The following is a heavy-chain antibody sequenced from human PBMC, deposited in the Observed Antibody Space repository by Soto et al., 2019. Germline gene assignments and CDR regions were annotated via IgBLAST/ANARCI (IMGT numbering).Heavy chain of an antibody. J-gene: IGHJ4*02. CDR2: IYYSGST. CDR1: GGSISSGGYY. Sequence: QVQLQESGPGLVKPSQTLSLTCTVSGGSISSGGYYWSWIRQHPGKGLEWIGYIYYSGSTYYNPSLKSRVTISVDTSKNQFSLKLSSVTAADTAVYYCARDPGVRFLEWFPRAFSVWGQGTLVTVSS. CDR3: ARDPGVRFLEWFPRAFSV. D-gene: IGHD3-3*01. V-gene: IGHV4-31*03.